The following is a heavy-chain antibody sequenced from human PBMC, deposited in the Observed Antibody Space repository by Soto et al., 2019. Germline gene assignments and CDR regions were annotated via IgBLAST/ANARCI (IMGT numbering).Heavy chain of an antibody. CDR3: ASAGGLGAVAVDC. D-gene: IGHD6-19*01. CDR1: GGSISSGGYS. J-gene: IGHJ4*02. CDR2: IYHSGST. Sequence: QLQLQESGSGLVKPSQTLSLTCAVSGGSISSGGYSWSWIRQPPGKGLEWIGYIYHSGSTYYNPSLTSGVTSSVDRSTNQFSLKLSSVTAADTAVYYCASAGGLGAVAVDCWGQGTLVTVSS. V-gene: IGHV4-30-2*01.